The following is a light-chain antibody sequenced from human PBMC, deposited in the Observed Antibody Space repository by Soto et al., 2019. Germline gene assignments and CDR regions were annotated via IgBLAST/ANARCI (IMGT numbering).Light chain of an antibody. J-gene: IGKJ1*01. CDR1: QSIDTY. Sequence: DIQMTQSPSSLSASVGDRVTVTCRASQSIDTYLNWYQQRPGQAPKLLIYVASTLQSGVPSRFSGSGSGTHFTLTISSLQPEDFVTYYCQQNQDSPPTFGQGTRVERK. V-gene: IGKV1-39*01. CDR2: VAS. CDR3: QQNQDSPPT.